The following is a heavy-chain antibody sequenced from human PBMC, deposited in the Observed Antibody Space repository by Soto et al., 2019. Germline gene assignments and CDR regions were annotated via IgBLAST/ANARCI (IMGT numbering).Heavy chain of an antibody. D-gene: IGHD3-22*01. Sequence: SETLSLTCTVSGGSISSGVYYWSWIRQHPGKGLEWIGYIYYSGSTYYNSSLKSRVTISVDTSKDQFSLKLSSVTAADTAVYYCARVWDSSGPNFDYWGQGTLVTV. V-gene: IGHV4-31*03. CDR3: ARVWDSSGPNFDY. CDR2: IYYSGST. CDR1: GGSISSGVYY. J-gene: IGHJ4*02.